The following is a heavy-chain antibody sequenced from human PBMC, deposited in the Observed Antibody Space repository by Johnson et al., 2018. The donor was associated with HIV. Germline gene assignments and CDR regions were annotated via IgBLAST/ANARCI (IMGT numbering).Heavy chain of an antibody. D-gene: IGHD4-17*01. CDR1: RFTFDNYA. Sequence: VQLVESGGGVVRPGGSLRLSCVASRFTFDNYAMNWVRQVPGKGLEWVSGIGTAGDTYYPGSVKGRFTLSKDNSKNTLYLQMNSLRAEDTAVYYCARDSTPWGGDYVGYGFDIWGQGTMVTVSS. CDR3: ARDSTPWGGDYVGYGFDI. J-gene: IGHJ3*02. CDR2: IGTAGDT. V-gene: IGHV3-13*01.